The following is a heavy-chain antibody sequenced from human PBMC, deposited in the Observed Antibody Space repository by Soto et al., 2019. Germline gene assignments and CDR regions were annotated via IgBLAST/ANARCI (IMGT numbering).Heavy chain of an antibody. CDR2: IFSSGSA. D-gene: IGHD2-21*02. Sequence: SETLSLTCTVSGGSITDYSWVWIRQPAGKGLEWIGRIFSSGSANYNPSLKGRITMSLDTSKNQFSLKLNSATATDTAVYFCARDQGVVVTADDWFDPWGQGILVTVSS. CDR3: ARDQGVVVTADDWFDP. V-gene: IGHV4-4*07. CDR1: GGSITDYS. J-gene: IGHJ5*02.